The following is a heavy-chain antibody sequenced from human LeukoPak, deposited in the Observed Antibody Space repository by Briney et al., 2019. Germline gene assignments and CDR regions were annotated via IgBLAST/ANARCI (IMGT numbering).Heavy chain of an antibody. CDR1: GFTFSSYA. V-gene: IGHV3-23*01. D-gene: IGHD2-2*01. CDR2: ISGSGGST. Sequence: GGSLRLSCAASGFTFSSYAMSWVRQAPGKGLERVSAISGSGGSTYYADSVKGRFTISRDNSKNTLYLQMNSLRAEDTAVYYCAKDSYIVVVPGGRGFDYWGQGTLVTVSS. J-gene: IGHJ4*02. CDR3: AKDSYIVVVPGGRGFDY.